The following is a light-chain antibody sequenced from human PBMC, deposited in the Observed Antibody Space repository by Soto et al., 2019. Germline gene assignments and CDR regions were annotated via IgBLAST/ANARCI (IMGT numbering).Light chain of an antibody. CDR3: QQYNNWPPVT. J-gene: IGKJ2*01. CDR1: QSVSNN. Sequence: EIVMTQSPATLSVSPGERATLSCRASQSVSNNLAWYQQKPGQTPRLLIYGASTRATGIPVRFSGSGSGTEFTLTISSLQSEDFAVYYCQQYNNWPPVTFGQGTEVDIK. CDR2: GAS. V-gene: IGKV3-15*01.